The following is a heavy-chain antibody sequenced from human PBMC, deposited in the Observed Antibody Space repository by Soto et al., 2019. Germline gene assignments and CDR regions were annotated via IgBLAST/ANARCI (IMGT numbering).Heavy chain of an antibody. CDR3: AREPRYCRGGSCSITGDAYDI. V-gene: IGHV3-66*01. CDR1: GFIVSDTY. CDR2: ISNRGDT. D-gene: IGHD2-15*01. Sequence: VQLVESGGGLVQPGGSLRLSCTASGFIVSDTYVNWVRQAPGKGLEWVSVISNRGDTHYADSVRGRFSLSRDISGQPLHLQMNHLRVEDTAVYYCAREPRYCRGGSCSITGDAYDIWGQGTMVTVSS. J-gene: IGHJ3*02.